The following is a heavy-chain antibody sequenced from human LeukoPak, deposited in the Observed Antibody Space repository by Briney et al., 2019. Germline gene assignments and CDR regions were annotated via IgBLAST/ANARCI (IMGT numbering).Heavy chain of an antibody. J-gene: IGHJ4*02. Sequence: SETLSLTCAVYGGSFSGYYWSWIRQPPGKGLEWIGEINHSGSTNYNPSLKSRVTISVDTSKNQFSLKLSSVTAADTAVYYCARLGYCSGGSCYPPTLFDYWGQGTLVTVSS. V-gene: IGHV4-34*01. CDR3: ARLGYCSGGSCYPPTLFDY. D-gene: IGHD2-15*01. CDR1: GGSFSGYY. CDR2: INHSGST.